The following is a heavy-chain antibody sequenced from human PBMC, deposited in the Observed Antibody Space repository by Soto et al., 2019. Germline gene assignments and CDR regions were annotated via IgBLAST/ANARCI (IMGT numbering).Heavy chain of an antibody. V-gene: IGHV3-48*02. CDR1: GFRFSLYS. CDR2: ITSDTNTI. CDR3: ARSVEGHFDY. J-gene: IGHJ4*02. Sequence: EVQLVESGGGLVQPGGSLRLSCGASGFRFSLYSMHWVRQAPGKGLEWSAYITSDTNTIKYADSVKGRFTISRDNDKNLVDLQMNSLRDEDTAVYYCARSVEGHFDYWGQGTVVTVSA. D-gene: IGHD6-19*01.